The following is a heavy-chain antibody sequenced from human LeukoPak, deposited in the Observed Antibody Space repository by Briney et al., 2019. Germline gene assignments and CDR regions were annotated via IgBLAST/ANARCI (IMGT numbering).Heavy chain of an antibody. J-gene: IGHJ3*01. D-gene: IGHD5-12*01. V-gene: IGHV4-38-2*02. CDR2: IRFDGHT. CDR1: GSFSTYY. Sequence: SETLSLTCTVSGSFSTYYWGWIRQPPGKGLEWIASIRFDGHTYYNASLKSQLTISIDMSRNQFSLELNSLTVADTAVYYCARQVATKGEWAFDVWGQGTMVTVSS. CDR3: ARQVATKGEWAFDV.